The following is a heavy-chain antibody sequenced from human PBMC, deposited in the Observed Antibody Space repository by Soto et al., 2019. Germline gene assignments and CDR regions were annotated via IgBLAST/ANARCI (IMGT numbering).Heavy chain of an antibody. CDR2: INAGNGNT. J-gene: IGHJ4*02. CDR1: GYTFTSYA. V-gene: IGHV1-3*01. CDR3: ARDQVLRFLEWLPPEHYFDY. Sequence: GASVKVSCKASGYTFTSYAMHWVRQAPGQRLEWMGWINAGNGNTKYSQKFQGRVTITRDTSASTAYMELSSLRSEDTAVYYCARDQVLRFLEWLPPEHYFDYWGQGTLVTVSS. D-gene: IGHD3-3*01.